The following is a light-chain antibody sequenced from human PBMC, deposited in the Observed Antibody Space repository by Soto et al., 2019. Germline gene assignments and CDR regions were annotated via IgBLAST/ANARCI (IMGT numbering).Light chain of an antibody. CDR1: SSDVGGYNF. CDR2: DVT. Sequence: QSVLTQPASVSWSPGQSITISCAGTSSDVGGYNFVSWYQQDPDKAPKLMIYDVTNRPSGVSNRFSGSKSGNTASLTISGLQAEDEADYYCSSYTSISTYVFGTGTKLTVL. J-gene: IGLJ1*01. V-gene: IGLV2-14*01. CDR3: SSYTSISTYV.